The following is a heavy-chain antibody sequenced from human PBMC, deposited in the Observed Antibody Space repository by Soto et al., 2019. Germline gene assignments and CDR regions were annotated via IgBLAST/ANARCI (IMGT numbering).Heavy chain of an antibody. D-gene: IGHD1-26*01. Sequence: GGSLRLSCTASGFTFGDYAMSWFRQAPGKGLEWVGFIRSKAYGGTTEYAASVKGRFTISRDDSKSIAYLQMNSLKTEDTAVYYCPRALRWELHYIYYIAYSGQGTLVTVSS. V-gene: IGHV3-49*03. CDR1: GFTFGDYA. CDR3: PRALRWELHYIYYIAY. J-gene: IGHJ4*02. CDR2: IRSKAYGGTT.